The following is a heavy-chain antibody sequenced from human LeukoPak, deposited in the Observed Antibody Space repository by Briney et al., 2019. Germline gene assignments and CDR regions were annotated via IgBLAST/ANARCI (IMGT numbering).Heavy chain of an antibody. D-gene: IGHD1-26*01. J-gene: IGHJ5*02. CDR2: INPNSGGT. Sequence: GASVKVSCKASGYTFTGYYMHWVRQAPGQGLEWMGWINPNSGGTNYAQKFQVRVTMTRDTSISTAYMDLSRLRSDDTAVYYCATQVWWELLPWFDPWGQGTLVTVSS. CDR3: ATQVWWELLPWFDP. CDR1: GYTFTGYY. V-gene: IGHV1-2*02.